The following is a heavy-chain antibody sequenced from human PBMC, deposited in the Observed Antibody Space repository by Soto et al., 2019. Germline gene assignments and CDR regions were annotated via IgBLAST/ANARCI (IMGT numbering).Heavy chain of an antibody. CDR3: ARHFSRGWDYHYGLDV. J-gene: IGHJ6*02. D-gene: IGHD6-19*01. CDR1: GGSISRDSYY. V-gene: IGHV4-39*01. Sequence: QLQLQESGPGVVKPSETLSLTCSVSGGSISRDSYYWGWIRQPPGKGLEWIGSGYYTGISHLSSSCKSRVTISEDTSKNQFSLNLMSVTAADTAVYYCARHFSRGWDYHYGLDVWGQGATVTVSS. CDR2: GYYTGIS.